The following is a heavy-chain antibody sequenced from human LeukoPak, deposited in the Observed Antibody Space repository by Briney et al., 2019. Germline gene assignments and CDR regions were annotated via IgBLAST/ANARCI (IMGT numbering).Heavy chain of an antibody. CDR3: VRAGRSGWIGPFDY. D-gene: IGHD6-19*01. V-gene: IGHV4-59*01. J-gene: IGHJ4*02. Sequence: PSETLSLTCTVSGGSISSYYWSWIRQPPGKGLECIGYIYYSGGTNYNPSLKSRVTISVDTSKNQLSLRLSSVTAADTAVYYCVRAGRSGWIGPFDYWGQGTLVTVSS. CDR2: IYYSGGT. CDR1: GGSISSYY.